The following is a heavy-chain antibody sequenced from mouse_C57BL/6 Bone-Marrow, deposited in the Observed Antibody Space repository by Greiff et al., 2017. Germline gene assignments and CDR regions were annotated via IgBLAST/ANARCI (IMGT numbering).Heavy chain of an antibody. CDR3: ARGDDYDYAMDY. J-gene: IGHJ4*01. CDR1: GFNIKDDY. CDR2: IDPENGAT. Sequence: EVQLQPSGAELVRPGASVKLSCTASGFNIKDDYMHWVKQRPEQGLEWIGWIDPENGATEDASKFQGKATITAETSYNTAYLQLSSLTSEDTAVYYCARGDDYDYAMDYWCQGTSVTVSS. D-gene: IGHD2-4*01. V-gene: IGHV14-4*01.